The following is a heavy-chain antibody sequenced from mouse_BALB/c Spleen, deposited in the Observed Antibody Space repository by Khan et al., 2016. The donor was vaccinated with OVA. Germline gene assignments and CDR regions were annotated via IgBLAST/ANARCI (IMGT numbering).Heavy chain of an antibody. CDR3: ARTMGGKFPLDC. Sequence: DLVKPGASVKLSCKASGYTFTSYCINWIKQRPGQGLEWIGRIDPGSDSTYYNEMFKGKATLTEDTSSSTAYIQHSSLSSEDSAVLFWARTMGGKFPLDCWGQSTTLTVSS. V-gene: IGHV1S41*01. D-gene: IGHD1-1*02. CDR1: GYTFTSYC. J-gene: IGHJ2*01. CDR2: IDPGSDST.